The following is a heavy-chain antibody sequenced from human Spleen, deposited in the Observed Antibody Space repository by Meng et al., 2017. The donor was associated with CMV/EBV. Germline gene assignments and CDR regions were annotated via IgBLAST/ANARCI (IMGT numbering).Heavy chain of an antibody. CDR3: ARHYDASWFGY. CDR2: IHCGDSRT. CDR1: GYTVATHW. D-gene: IGHD2-2*01. Sequence: ISCKTSGYTVATHWIGWVRQLPGKDLEWMGMIHCGDSRTIYSPLFQGQVTISADKSLNTAYLQWNSLQASDTAMYYCARHYDASWFGYWGQGTLVTVSS. J-gene: IGHJ4*02. V-gene: IGHV5-51*01.